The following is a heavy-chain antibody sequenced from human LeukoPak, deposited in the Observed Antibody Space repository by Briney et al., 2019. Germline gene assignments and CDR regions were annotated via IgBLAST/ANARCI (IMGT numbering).Heavy chain of an antibody. J-gene: IGHJ4*02. CDR3: ARGANSGSYRNDF. D-gene: IGHD1-26*01. V-gene: IGHV4-4*02. Sequence: SGTLSLTCAVSGVFIGSSNWWSWVRQPPGKGLEWIGEVYHSGSTNYNPSLKSRVSISADKSKNQFSLKLTSVTAADTAVYYCARGANSGSYRNDFWGQGTLVTVSS. CDR2: VYHSGST. CDR1: GVFIGSSNW.